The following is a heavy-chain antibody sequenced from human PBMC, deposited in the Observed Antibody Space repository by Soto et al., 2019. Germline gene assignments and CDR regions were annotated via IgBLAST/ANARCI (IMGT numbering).Heavy chain of an antibody. V-gene: IGHV3-11*01. D-gene: IGHD1-1*01. CDR2: IHSSGSTI. CDR1: GFTFRDYY. Sequence: GRSLRLSCAASGFTFRDYYMSWIRQFPGKGLEWLSYIHSSGSTIYYADSVKGRLTITRDNAKNSLYLQMNSLRAEDTAVYYCARAVNWNQFDPWGQGTLVTVSS. J-gene: IGHJ5*02. CDR3: ARAVNWNQFDP.